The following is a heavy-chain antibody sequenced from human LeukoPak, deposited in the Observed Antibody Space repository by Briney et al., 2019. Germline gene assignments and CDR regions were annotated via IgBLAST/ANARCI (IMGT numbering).Heavy chain of an antibody. CDR2: IRYDGSNK. CDR3: AKDREWLARSGYFDY. V-gene: IGHV3-30*02. J-gene: IGHJ4*02. CDR1: GFTFSSYG. D-gene: IGHD6-19*01. Sequence: GGSLRLSCAACGFTFSSYGMHWVRQAPGKGLEWVAFIRYDGSNKYYADSVKGRFTISRDNSKNTLYLQMNSLRAEDTAVYYCAKDREWLARSGYFDYWGQGTLVTVSS.